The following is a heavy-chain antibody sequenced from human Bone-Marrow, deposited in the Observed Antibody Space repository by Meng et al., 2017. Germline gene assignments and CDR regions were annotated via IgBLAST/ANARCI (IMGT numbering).Heavy chain of an antibody. D-gene: IGHD4-17*01. CDR1: GGTFSSYA. V-gene: IGHV1-69*06. CDR2: IIPIFGTA. Sequence: VQLVQSGAGVKKPGSSVKVPCKVSGGTFSSYAISWVRQAPGQGLEWMGGIIPIFGTANYAQKFQGRVTITADKSTSTAYMELSSLRSEDTAVYYCARGGSPGYGDYDYWGQGTLVTVSS. CDR3: ARGGSPGYGDYDY. J-gene: IGHJ4*02.